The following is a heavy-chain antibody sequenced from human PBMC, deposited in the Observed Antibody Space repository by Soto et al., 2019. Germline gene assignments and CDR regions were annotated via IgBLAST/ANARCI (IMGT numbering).Heavy chain of an antibody. CDR3: AKWQIVAIDYYYYYGMDV. V-gene: IGHV3-23*01. CDR2: ISGSGGST. J-gene: IGHJ6*02. CDR1: GFTFSRYA. D-gene: IGHD5-12*01. Sequence: PGGSLRLSCAASGFTFSRYAMSWVRQAPGKGLEWVSAISGSGGSTYYADSVKGRFTISRDNSKNSLYLQMNSLRAEDTAVYYCAKWQIVAIDYYYYYGMDVWGQGTTVTV.